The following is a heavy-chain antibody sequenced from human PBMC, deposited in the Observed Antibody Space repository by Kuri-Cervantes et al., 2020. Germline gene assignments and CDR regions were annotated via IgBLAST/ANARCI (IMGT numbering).Heavy chain of an antibody. CDR2: INHSGSI. D-gene: IGHD6-19*01. CDR3: ARESIAVAGDLLDD. CDR1: GGSFSGYY. Sequence: SQTLSLTCAVYGGSFSGYYWSWIRQPPGKGLEWIGGINHSGSINYNPTLKSRVTISVDTSKNQFSLKLSSVTAADTAVYYCARESIAVAGDLLDDWGQGTLVTVSS. J-gene: IGHJ4*02. V-gene: IGHV4-34*01.